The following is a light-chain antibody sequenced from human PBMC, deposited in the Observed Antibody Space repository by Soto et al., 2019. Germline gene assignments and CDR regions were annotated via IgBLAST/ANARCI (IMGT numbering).Light chain of an antibody. CDR2: LNSDGSH. J-gene: IGLJ3*02. CDR1: SGHSSYT. Sequence: QLVLTQSPSASASLGASVKLTCTLSSGHSSYTIAWHQQQPEKGPRYLMTLNSDGSHSKGDGIPDRFSGSSSGAERYLSISSLQSEDEADYDCQTLGTGIEVFGGGAKVTVL. V-gene: IGLV4-69*01. CDR3: QTLGTGIEV.